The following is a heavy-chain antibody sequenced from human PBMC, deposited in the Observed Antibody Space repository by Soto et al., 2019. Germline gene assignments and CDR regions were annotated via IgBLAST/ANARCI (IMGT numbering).Heavy chain of an antibody. J-gene: IGHJ4*02. CDR3: ARYYDTFDY. CDR1: GGSISSSSYY. D-gene: IGHD3-22*01. V-gene: IGHV4-39*01. Sequence: KTSETLSLTCTVSGGSISSSSYYWGWIRQPPGKGLEWIGSIYYSGNTYYNYYNPSLKSRVTISVDTSKNQFSLKLSSVTAADTAVDVCARYYDTFDYWGQGTLVTVSS. CDR2: IYYSGNTYYN.